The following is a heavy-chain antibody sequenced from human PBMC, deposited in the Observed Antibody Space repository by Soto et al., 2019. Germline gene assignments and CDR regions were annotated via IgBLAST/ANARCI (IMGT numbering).Heavy chain of an antibody. D-gene: IGHD3-10*01. CDR2: LNHDGRNT. CDR3: AKDAGDEESLFDY. Sequence: GGSLRLSCEASGFTFNDFGMSWVRQTPGKGLEWVSTLNHDGRNTHYAASVEGRFTISRDNSKNTLYLQMGSLRAEDTAIYYCAKDAGDEESLFDYWGRGTLVTVSS. J-gene: IGHJ4*02. V-gene: IGHV3-23*01. CDR1: GFTFNDFG.